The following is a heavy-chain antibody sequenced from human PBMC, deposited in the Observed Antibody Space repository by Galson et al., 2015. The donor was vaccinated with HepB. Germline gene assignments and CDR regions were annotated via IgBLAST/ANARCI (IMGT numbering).Heavy chain of an antibody. CDR1: GFAFSSYE. Sequence: SLRLSCAASGFAFSSYEMNWVRQAPGKGLEWVSYISSSGSTIYYADSVKGRFTISRDNAKNSLYLQMNSLRAEDTAVYYCARDWGQGGYSGYTFDYWGQGTLVTVSS. J-gene: IGHJ4*02. CDR3: ARDWGQGGYSGYTFDY. V-gene: IGHV3-48*03. D-gene: IGHD5-12*01. CDR2: ISSSGSTI.